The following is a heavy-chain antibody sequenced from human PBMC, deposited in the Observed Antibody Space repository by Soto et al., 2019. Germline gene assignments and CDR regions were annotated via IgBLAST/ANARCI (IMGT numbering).Heavy chain of an antibody. CDR1: GYSHITFL. J-gene: IGHJ6*02. Sequence: VKVSCTASGYSHITFLMHWVLHSPGQGLEWMGVINPGYPAGISTTYAQKFQGRVTMTTDTSTSTVYMELSRLRSDDTAVSYCEREAIVAGATTGMDVLAQATTVNVSS. D-gene: IGHD1-26*01. CDR3: EREAIVAGATTGMDV. CDR2: INPGYPAGIST. V-gene: IGHV1-46*01.